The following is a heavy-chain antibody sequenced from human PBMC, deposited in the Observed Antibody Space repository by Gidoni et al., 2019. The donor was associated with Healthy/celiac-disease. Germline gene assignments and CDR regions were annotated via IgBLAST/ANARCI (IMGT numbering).Heavy chain of an antibody. V-gene: IGHV3-21*01. Sequence: EVQLVESGGGLVKPGGALRLSCPASGFTFSSYSMNWVRQAPGKGLEWVSSISSSSSYIYYADSVKGRFTISRDNAKNSLYLQMNSLRAEDTAVYYCARAGRDRWVWLFRYFDYWGQGTLVTVSS. CDR1: GFTFSSYS. J-gene: IGHJ4*02. CDR3: ARAGRDRWVWLFRYFDY. CDR2: ISSSSSYI. D-gene: IGHD3-22*01.